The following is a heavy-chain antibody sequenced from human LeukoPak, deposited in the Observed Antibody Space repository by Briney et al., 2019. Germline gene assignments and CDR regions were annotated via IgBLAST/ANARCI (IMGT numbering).Heavy chain of an antibody. CDR1: GYTFTTYG. CDR2: INPNSGGT. D-gene: IGHD6-13*01. Sequence: ASVKVSCKASGYTFTTYGVSWVRQAPGQGLEWMGWINPNSGGTNYAQKFQGRVTMTRDTSISTAYMELSRLRSDDTAVYYCARSGQQLVTGDYWGQGTLVTVSS. CDR3: ARSGQQLVTGDY. J-gene: IGHJ4*02. V-gene: IGHV1-2*02.